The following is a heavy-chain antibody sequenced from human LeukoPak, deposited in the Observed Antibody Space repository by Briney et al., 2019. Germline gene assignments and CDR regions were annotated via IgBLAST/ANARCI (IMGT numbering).Heavy chain of an antibody. Sequence: TGRSLRLSCAASGFTFSSYGMHWVRQAPGKGLEWVAVIWYDGSNKYYADSVKGRFTISRDNSKNTLYMQMNSLRAEDTAVYYCARADIVVVPAALYYFDCWGQGTLVTVSS. D-gene: IGHD2-2*01. CDR3: ARADIVVVPAALYYFDC. J-gene: IGHJ4*02. CDR2: IWYDGSNK. CDR1: GFTFSSYG. V-gene: IGHV3-33*01.